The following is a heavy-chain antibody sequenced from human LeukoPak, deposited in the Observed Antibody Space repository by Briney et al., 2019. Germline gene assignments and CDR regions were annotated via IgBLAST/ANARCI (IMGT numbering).Heavy chain of an antibody. V-gene: IGHV1-3*01. D-gene: IGHD3-10*01. CDR2: INAGNGNT. CDR1: GYTFTSYA. CDR3: ARVTMVRGVIRAFDI. J-gene: IGHJ3*02. Sequence: ASVKVSCKASGYTFTSYAMHWVRQAPGQRLEWMGWINAGNGNTKYSQKLQGRVTITRDTSASTAYMELSSLKDTAVYYCARVTMVRGVIRAFDIWGQGTMVTVSS.